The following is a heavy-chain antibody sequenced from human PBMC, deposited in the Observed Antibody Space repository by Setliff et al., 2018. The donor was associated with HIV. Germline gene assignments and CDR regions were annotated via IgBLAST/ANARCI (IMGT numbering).Heavy chain of an antibody. CDR2: IWYDGSKK. Sequence: PGGSLRLSCAASGFTFNSYAMHWVRQAPGKGLEWVAVIWYDGSKKYYGDSVKGRFTISRDKSKNTVYLQMDSLRAADTAVYYCVTDGPGTHGPADYWGQGTLVTVSS. CDR3: VTDGPGTHGPADY. V-gene: IGHV3-33*01. J-gene: IGHJ4*02. CDR1: GFTFNSYA.